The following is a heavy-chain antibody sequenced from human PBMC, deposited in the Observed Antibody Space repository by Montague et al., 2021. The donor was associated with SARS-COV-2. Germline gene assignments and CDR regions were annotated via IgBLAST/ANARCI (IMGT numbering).Heavy chain of an antibody. D-gene: IGHD4-23*01. CDR3: ANVRWTKRRVGNIYYGMDV. Sequence: SETLSLTCTVSGGSISSYYWSWIRQPPGRGLQWIGYISYSGSTNYNPSLRSRVTISVDTSKNHFTLKLSSVTAADTAVYYCANVRWTKRRVGNIYYGMDVWGKGTTVTVSS. CDR1: GGSISSYY. V-gene: IGHV4-59*01. J-gene: IGHJ6*04. CDR2: ISYSGST.